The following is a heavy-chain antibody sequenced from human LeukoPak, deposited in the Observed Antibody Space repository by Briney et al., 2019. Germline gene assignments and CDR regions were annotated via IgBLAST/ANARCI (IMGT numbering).Heavy chain of an antibody. Sequence: GGSLRLSCVASGFTFSAYYMSWIRQAPGKGPEWVSYISTSSSDINYADSVKGRFTISRDNAKNSLYLQMNSLRAEDTAVYYCTRDWAPLNENWFDPWGQGTLVTVSS. CDR3: TRDWAPLNENWFDP. CDR1: GFTFSAYY. J-gene: IGHJ5*02. V-gene: IGHV3-11*06. D-gene: IGHD1-1*01. CDR2: ISTSSSDI.